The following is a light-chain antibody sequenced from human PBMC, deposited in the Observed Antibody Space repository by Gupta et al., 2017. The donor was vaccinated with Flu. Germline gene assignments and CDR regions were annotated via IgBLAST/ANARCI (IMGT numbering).Light chain of an antibody. V-gene: IGKV3-15*01. CDR2: GAS. CDR1: QSVSSN. Sequence: PHTLSVSPGERATLSCRASQSVSSNLAWYQHRPGQAPRLLLYGASTRATGIPARFSASGSGTEFTLTINSLQSEDSAVYYCQQYHNWPRTFGQGTKVEIK. CDR3: QQYHNWPRT. J-gene: IGKJ1*01.